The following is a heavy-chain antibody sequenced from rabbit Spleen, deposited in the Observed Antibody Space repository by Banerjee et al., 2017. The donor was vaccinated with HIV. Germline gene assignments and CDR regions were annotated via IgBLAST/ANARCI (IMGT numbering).Heavy chain of an antibody. CDR2: IAGSGSGFT. Sequence: QEQLVESGGGLVQPGGSLKLSCKASGFDFSAYGMNWVRQAPGKGLEWISCIAGSGSGFTYSATWAKGRFTCSKTSSTTVFLQVTRLTVADTATYFCARDLPEIVGWNFGFWGQGTLVTVS. D-gene: IGHD1-1*01. J-gene: IGHJ3*01. CDR1: GFDFSAYG. V-gene: IGHV1S45*01. CDR3: ARDLPEIVGWNFGF.